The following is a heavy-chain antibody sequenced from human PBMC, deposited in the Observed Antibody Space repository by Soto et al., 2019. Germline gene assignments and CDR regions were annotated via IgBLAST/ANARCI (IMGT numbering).Heavy chain of an antibody. V-gene: IGHV3-33*03. D-gene: IGHD1-1*01. CDR1: GFPFSNYG. CDR2: TWYDGINK. J-gene: IGHJ3*02. CDR3: ATELNDMEAFDI. Sequence: QVQLVESGGGVVQPGGSLRLSCVASGFPFSNYGMHWVRQTPGKGLDWVAMTWYDGINKYYADSVKDRFTISRDNSKNTLYLQMNSLRDEDSAVYSCATELNDMEAFDIWGQGTMVTVSS.